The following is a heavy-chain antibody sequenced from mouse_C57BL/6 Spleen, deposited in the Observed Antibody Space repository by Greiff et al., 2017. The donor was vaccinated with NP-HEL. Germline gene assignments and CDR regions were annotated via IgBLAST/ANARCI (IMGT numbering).Heavy chain of an antibody. CDR3: ATAYYSNPDY. D-gene: IGHD2-5*01. J-gene: IGHJ2*01. CDR2: ISSGSSTI. Sequence: EVQVVESGGGLVKPGGSLKLSCAASGFTFSDYGMHWVRQAPEKGLEWVAYISSGSSTIYYADTVKGRFTISRDNAKNTLFLQMTSLRSEDTAMYYCATAYYSNPDYWGQGTTLTVSS. CDR1: GFTFSDYG. V-gene: IGHV5-17*01.